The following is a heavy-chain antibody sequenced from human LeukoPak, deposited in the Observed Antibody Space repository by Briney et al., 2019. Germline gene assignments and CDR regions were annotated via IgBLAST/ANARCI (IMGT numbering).Heavy chain of an antibody. CDR1: GFTFSNAW. V-gene: IGHV3-15*01. D-gene: IGHD3-3*01. J-gene: IGHJ4*02. CDR3: AKDQAGYNFWSDS. CDR2: IKSKTDGGTT. Sequence: GGSLRLSCAASGFTFSNAWMSWVRQAPGKGLEWVGRIKSKTDGGTTDYAAPVKGRFTISRDDSKNTLYLQMNSLKTEDTAVYYCAKDQAGYNFWSDSWGQGTLVTVSS.